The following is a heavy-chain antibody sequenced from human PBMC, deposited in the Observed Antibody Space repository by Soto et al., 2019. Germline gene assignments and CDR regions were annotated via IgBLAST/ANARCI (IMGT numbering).Heavy chain of an antibody. J-gene: IGHJ4*02. CDR2: INPTGDTT. D-gene: IGHD1-1*01. CDR3: ARPLIGNHTLAFDY. V-gene: IGHV1-46*01. Sequence: GASVKVSCKASGFTLTTYHMHWVRQAPGQGLEWIGIINPTGDTTTYAQRYQGRVTITRDTSTNTLLMELSSLRYEDTALYYCARPLIGNHTLAFDYWGQGTLVTVSS. CDR1: GFTLTTYH.